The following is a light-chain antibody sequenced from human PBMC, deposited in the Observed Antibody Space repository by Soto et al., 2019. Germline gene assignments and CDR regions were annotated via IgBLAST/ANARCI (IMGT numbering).Light chain of an antibody. CDR1: QSVSSN. CDR2: GAS. V-gene: IGKV3-15*01. CDR3: QQYNNWPIT. Sequence: EIVMTQSPATLSVSPGERATLSCRASQSVSSNLAWYQQKPGQAPRLLIYGASIRATGIPARFSGSGSGTEFTLTISSLQSEDFAFYYCQQYNNWPITFGKGTRLEIK. J-gene: IGKJ5*01.